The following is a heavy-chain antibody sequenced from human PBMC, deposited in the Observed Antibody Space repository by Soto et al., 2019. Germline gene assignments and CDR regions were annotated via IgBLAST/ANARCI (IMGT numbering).Heavy chain of an antibody. J-gene: IGHJ4*02. CDR2: IYYSGST. V-gene: IGHV4-39*01. CDR3: ARRGLAVAGLFDY. Sequence: SETLSLTCTVSGGSISSSSYYWGWIRQPPGKGLEWIGSIYYSGSTYYNPSLKSRVTISVDTSKNQFSLKLSSVTAADTAVYYCARRGLAVAGLFDYWGRGTLVTVSS. CDR1: GGSISSSSYY. D-gene: IGHD6-19*01.